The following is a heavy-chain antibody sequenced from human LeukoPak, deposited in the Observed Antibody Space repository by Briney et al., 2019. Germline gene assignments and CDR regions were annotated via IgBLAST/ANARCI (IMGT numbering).Heavy chain of an antibody. CDR2: INPNSGGT. CDR3: ARIYGDLYYFDY. D-gene: IGHD4-17*01. Sequence: ASVKVSCKASGYTFTGYYMHWVRQAPGQGLEWMGWINPNSGGTNYAQKFQGRVTMTRDTSISTAYMELSRLRSDDTAVYYCARIYGDLYYFDYWDQGTLVTVSS. CDR1: GYTFTGYY. J-gene: IGHJ4*02. V-gene: IGHV1-2*02.